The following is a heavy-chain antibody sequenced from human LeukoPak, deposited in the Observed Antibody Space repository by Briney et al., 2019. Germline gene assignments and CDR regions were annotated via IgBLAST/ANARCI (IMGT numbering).Heavy chain of an antibody. J-gene: IGHJ1*01. D-gene: IGHD4-17*01. V-gene: IGHV1-8*02. CDR3: ARAYGDYQSEYFQH. Sequence: SVKVSCKASGGTFSSYAISWVRQAPGQGLEWMGWMNPNSGNTGYAQKFQGRVTMTRNTSISTAYMELSSLRSEDTAVYYCARAYGDYQSEYFQHWGQGTLVTVSS. CDR2: MNPNSGNT. CDR1: GGTFSSYA.